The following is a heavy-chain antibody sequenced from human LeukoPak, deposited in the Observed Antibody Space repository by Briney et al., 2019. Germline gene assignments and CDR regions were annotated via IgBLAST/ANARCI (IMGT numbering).Heavy chain of an antibody. D-gene: IGHD1-26*01. CDR3: ARVGSSSYWYFDL. V-gene: IGHV4-59*01. CDR2: VHYTGST. Sequence: SETLSLTCTVSDGSISSYYWSWIRQPPGKGLEWIGFVHYTGSTNYNPSLKSRVTTSIDTFRNQFSLKVKSVTLADTAVYYCARVGSSSYWYFDLWGRGTLFTASS. J-gene: IGHJ2*01. CDR1: DGSISSYY.